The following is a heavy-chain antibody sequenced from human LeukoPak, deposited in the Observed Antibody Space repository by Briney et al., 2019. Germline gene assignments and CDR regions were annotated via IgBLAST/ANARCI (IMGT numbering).Heavy chain of an antibody. CDR2: SYYSGGT. CDR3: ARQAPISAFSDYGGTNYYYYYGMDV. D-gene: IGHD4-23*01. J-gene: IGHJ6*02. V-gene: IGHV4-59*08. CDR1: GGSISSYY. Sequence: SETLSLTCTVCGGSISSYYWSWIRQPPGKGLEWIGYSYYSGGTNYNPSLKSRVAISVDTSKNQFSLKLSSVTAADTAVYYCARQAPISAFSDYGGTNYYYYYGMDVWGQGTTVTVSS.